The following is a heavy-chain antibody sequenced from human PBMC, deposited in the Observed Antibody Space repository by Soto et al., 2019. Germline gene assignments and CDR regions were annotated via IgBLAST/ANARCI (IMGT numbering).Heavy chain of an antibody. CDR3: PTVHAVVLN. V-gene: IGHV3-15*01. D-gene: IGHD6-19*01. Sequence: EVQLVESGGGLVKPGGSLRLSCAASGFTFSNAWMSWVRQAPGGGLEWVGGMKRNIDGGTADYDAPGKSSFATSRDDSHSILYLEMISLRSEDTAVYYCPTVHAVVLNWGEGSLVTVSS. J-gene: IGHJ4*02. CDR2: MKRNIDGGTA. CDR1: GFTFSNAW.